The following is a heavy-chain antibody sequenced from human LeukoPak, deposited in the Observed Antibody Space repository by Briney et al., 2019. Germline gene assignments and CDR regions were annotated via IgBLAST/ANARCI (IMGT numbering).Heavy chain of an antibody. D-gene: IGHD3-10*01. CDR1: GYTFTSYG. CDR2: ISAYNGNT. CDR3: ARAYYYQIGDYYYMDV. Sequence: ASVKVSCKASGYTFTSYGISWVRQAPGQGLEWMGWISAYNGNTNYAQKLQGRVIMTTDTSTSTAYMELRSLRSDDTAVYYCARAYYYQIGDYYYMDVWGKGTTVTVSS. J-gene: IGHJ6*03. V-gene: IGHV1-18*01.